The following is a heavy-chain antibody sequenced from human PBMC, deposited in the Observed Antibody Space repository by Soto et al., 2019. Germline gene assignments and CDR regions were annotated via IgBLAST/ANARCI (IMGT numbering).Heavy chain of an antibody. Sequence: GGSLRLSCAASGFTFSSYGMHWVRQAPGKGLEWVAVISYDGSNKYYADSVKGRFTISRDNSKNTLYLQMNSLRAEDTAVYYCAKGSVGGDYGYYYYYYMDVWGKGTTVTVSS. V-gene: IGHV3-30*18. CDR2: ISYDGSNK. CDR3: AKGSVGGDYGYYYYYYMDV. J-gene: IGHJ6*03. CDR1: GFTFSSYG. D-gene: IGHD4-17*01.